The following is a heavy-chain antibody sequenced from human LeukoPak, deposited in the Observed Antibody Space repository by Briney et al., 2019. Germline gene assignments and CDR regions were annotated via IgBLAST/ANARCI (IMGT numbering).Heavy chain of an antibody. D-gene: IGHD7-27*01. CDR2: INPNSGGT. CDR1: GYTFTGYY. CDR3: AREELGYYGMDV. Sequence: ASVKVSCKASGYTFTGYYMHWVRQAPGQGLEWMGWINPNSGGTNYAQKFQGRVTMTRDTSISTAYMELSRLRSDDTAVYYCAREELGYYGMDVWGQGTTVTVSS. J-gene: IGHJ6*02. V-gene: IGHV1-2*02.